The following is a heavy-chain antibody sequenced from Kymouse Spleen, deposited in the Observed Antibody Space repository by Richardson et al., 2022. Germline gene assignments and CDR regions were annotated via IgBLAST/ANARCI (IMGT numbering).Heavy chain of an antibody. V-gene: IGHV3-30*18. CDR2: ISYDGSNK. CDR3: AKPGTTDY. D-gene: IGHD1-7*01. Sequence: QVQLVESGGGVVQPGRSLRLSCAASGFTFSSYGMHWVRQAPGKGLEWVAVISYDGSNKYYADSVKGRFTISRDNSKNTLYLQMNSLRAEDTAVYYCAKPGTTDYWGQGTLVTVSS. CDR1: GFTFSSYG. J-gene: IGHJ4*02.